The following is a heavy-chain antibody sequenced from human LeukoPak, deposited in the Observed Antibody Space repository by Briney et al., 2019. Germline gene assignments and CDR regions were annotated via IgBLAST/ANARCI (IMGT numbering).Heavy chain of an antibody. J-gene: IGHJ4*02. CDR3: ARGGYSGYVDY. CDR1: GGSISSGGYY. CDR2: IYYSGST. Sequence: SQTLSLTCTVSGGSISSGGYYWSWIRQHPGKGLEWTGYIYYSGSTYYNPSLKSRVTISVDTSKNQFSLKLSSVTAADTAVYYCARGGYSGYVDYWGQGTLVAVSS. D-gene: IGHD5-12*01. V-gene: IGHV4-31*03.